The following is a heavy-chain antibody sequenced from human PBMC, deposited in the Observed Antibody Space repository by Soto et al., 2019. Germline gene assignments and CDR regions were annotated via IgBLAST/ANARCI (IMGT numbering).Heavy chain of an antibody. CDR1: GFTFSNAW. J-gene: IGHJ4*02. V-gene: IGHV3-15*01. Sequence: GGSLILSCAASGFTFSNAWMSWVRQAPGKGLEWVGRIKSKTDGGTTDYAAPVKGRFTISRDDSKNTLYLQMNSLKTEDTAVYYCTTPLYSGPASKGYWGQGTQVTVSS. CDR3: TTPLYSGPASKGY. D-gene: IGHD5-12*01. CDR2: IKSKTDGGTT.